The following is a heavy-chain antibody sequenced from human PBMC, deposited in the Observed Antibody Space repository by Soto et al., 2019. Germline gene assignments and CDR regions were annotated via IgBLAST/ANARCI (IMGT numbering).Heavy chain of an antibody. J-gene: IGHJ4*02. CDR2: IYYSGST. V-gene: IGHV4-31*03. D-gene: IGHD1-1*01. CDR1: GRSISSGGYY. Sequence: QVQLQESGPGLVKPSQTLSLSCTVSGRSISSGGYYWSWIRQHPGKGLEWIGYIYYSGSTSYNPSLKSRVTISVDTSKNQCSLKLSSVTAADTAVYYCARVYNWNYSLWGQGTLVTVSS. CDR3: ARVYNWNYSL.